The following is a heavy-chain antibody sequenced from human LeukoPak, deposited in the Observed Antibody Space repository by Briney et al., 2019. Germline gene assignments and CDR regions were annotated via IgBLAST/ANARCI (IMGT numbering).Heavy chain of an antibody. D-gene: IGHD6-19*01. V-gene: IGHV4-59*12. CDR1: CGSISSYY. J-gene: IGHJ4*02. Sequence: PSETLSLTRIVSCGSISSYYWTWIRQPPGKGLEWIGYIYYNGSTNYNPSLKSRVTISVDTSKNQFSLKLNSVPAAHTAVYYCARESRGIAVAGLDYWGQGILVTVSS. CDR2: IYYNGST. CDR3: ARESRGIAVAGLDY.